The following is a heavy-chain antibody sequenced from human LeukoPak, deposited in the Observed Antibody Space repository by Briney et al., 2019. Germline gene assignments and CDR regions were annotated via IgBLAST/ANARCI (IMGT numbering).Heavy chain of an antibody. CDR2: INAGNGNT. D-gene: IGHD6-13*01. Sequence: ASVKVFCKASGYTFTSYAMHWARQAPGQRLEWMGWINAGNGNTKYSQKFQGRVTITRDTSASTAYMELSSLRSEDTAVYYCARPPNIAAAGNFDYWGQGTLVTVSS. CDR1: GYTFTSYA. J-gene: IGHJ4*02. V-gene: IGHV1-3*01. CDR3: ARPPNIAAAGNFDY.